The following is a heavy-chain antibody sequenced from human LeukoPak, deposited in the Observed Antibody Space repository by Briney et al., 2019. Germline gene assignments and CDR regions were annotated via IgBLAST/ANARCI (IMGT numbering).Heavy chain of an antibody. D-gene: IGHD3-10*01. CDR1: GFTFSSYS. CDR2: LSGSGGGT. Sequence: GGSLRLSCAASGFTFSSYSMNWVRQAPGKGLEWVAGLSGSGGGTNYADSVQGRFTISRDNPKNTLYLQMNSLRAEDTAVYFCAKRGVVIRVFLVGFHKEAYYFDSWGQGALVTVSS. J-gene: IGHJ4*02. V-gene: IGHV3-23*01. CDR3: AKRGVVIRVFLVGFHKEAYYFDS.